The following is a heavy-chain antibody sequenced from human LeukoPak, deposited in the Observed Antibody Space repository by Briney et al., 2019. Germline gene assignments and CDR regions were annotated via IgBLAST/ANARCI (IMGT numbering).Heavy chain of an antibody. V-gene: IGHV1-2*02. Sequence: GASVKVSCKASGYTFTGYYMHWVRQAPGQGLEWMGWINPNSGGTNYAQKFQGRVTMTRDTSISTAYMELSRLRSDDTAVYYCERWSANYDILTGYSTSVWGQGTLVTVSS. CDR3: ERWSANYDILTGYSTSV. D-gene: IGHD3-9*01. CDR2: INPNSGGT. CDR1: GYTFTGYY. J-gene: IGHJ4*02.